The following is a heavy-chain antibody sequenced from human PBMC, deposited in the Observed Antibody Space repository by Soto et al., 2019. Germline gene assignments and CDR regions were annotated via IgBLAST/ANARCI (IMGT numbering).Heavy chain of an antibody. D-gene: IGHD2-21*02. V-gene: IGHV3-48*03. Sequence: PGGSLSLSGSAAGFTFSSYEMNWVRQAPGKGLEWVSYISSSGSTIYYADSVKGRFTISRDNSKNTLYLQMNSLRAEDTAVYYCAKPHRPYCGGDCYSYFQHWGKGTLVT. CDR1: GFTFSSYE. CDR2: ISSSGSTI. CDR3: AKPHRPYCGGDCYSYFQH. J-gene: IGHJ1*01.